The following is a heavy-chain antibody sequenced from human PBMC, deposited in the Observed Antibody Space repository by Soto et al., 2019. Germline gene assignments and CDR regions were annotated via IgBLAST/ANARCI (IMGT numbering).Heavy chain of an antibody. D-gene: IGHD6-13*01. CDR1: GDSISSSDW. Sequence: SETLSLTCAVSGDSISSSDWWSWVRQPPGKGLEWIGEIYHTGSTNYNPSLKSRVTMSVDGSKNQFSLKLSSMTAADTAVYYCARLSSWSNFDYWGQGTLVTVSS. CDR2: IYHTGST. J-gene: IGHJ4*02. V-gene: IGHV4-4*02. CDR3: ARLSSWSNFDY.